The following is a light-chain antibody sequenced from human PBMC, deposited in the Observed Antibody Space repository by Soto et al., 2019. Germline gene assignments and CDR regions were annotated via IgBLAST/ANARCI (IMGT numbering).Light chain of an antibody. J-gene: IGKJ4*01. V-gene: IGKV1-27*01. Sequence: DIQMTQSPSALTAAIGDRVTIACRARQGFSNSLAWYQQKPGKVPTLLIYGASILQSGVPSRVSGSGSGTEFTLTISCLQPEDVATYFCQKYDSATLTFGGGTNVEIK. CDR2: GAS. CDR1: QGFSNS. CDR3: QKYDSATLT.